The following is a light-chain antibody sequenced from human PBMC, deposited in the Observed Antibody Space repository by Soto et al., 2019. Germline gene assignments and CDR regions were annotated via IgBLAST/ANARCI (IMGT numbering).Light chain of an antibody. CDR3: QQDDHLHAT. CDR2: DAS. Sequence: DIQMTQSPSSLSASVGARATITYQTPQDIRDSLNWYQHKPAKAPQLLIYDASNLETGVTSRFSGSCSGTDFTLSISSLQPEDIATYYCQQDDHLHATFGPGTKVDSK. V-gene: IGKV1-33*01. CDR1: QDIRDS. J-gene: IGKJ3*01.